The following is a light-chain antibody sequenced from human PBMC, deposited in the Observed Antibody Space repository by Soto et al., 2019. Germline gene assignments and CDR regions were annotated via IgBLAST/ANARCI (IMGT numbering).Light chain of an antibody. CDR3: QQYNNWPLT. V-gene: IGKV3-15*01. CDR2: GAS. Sequence: EIVMTQSPATLSVSPGERATLSCRASQSVSSNLAWYQQKPGQAPRLLIYGASTRATGIPARFSGSGSGTELTLPISRMPSEDVAVSQCQQYNNWPLTFAQGTKV. J-gene: IGKJ1*01. CDR1: QSVSSN.